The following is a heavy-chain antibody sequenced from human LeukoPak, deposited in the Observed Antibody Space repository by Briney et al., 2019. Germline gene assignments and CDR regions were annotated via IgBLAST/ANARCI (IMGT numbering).Heavy chain of an antibody. J-gene: IGHJ4*02. CDR3: AGRLTAYYFDY. V-gene: IGHV4-34*01. CDR1: GGSYSGYY. CDR2: INHSGST. Sequence: SETLSLTCAVYGGSYSGYYWSWIRQPPGKGLEWIGEINHSGSTNYNPSLKSRVTISVDKSKNQFSLKRTSVPGADTAVYYCAGRLTAYYFDYWGQGTLVTVSS.